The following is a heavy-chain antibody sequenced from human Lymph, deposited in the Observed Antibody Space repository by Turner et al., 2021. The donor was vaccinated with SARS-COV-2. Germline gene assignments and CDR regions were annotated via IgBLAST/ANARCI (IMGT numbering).Heavy chain of an antibody. D-gene: IGHD3-22*01. Sequence: QLQLQESGPGPAKPSETLSPTCTVSGGSISSSSYYWGWIRQPPGKGLEWIGSIYYSGRTYYNPSLKSRVTISVDTSKNQFSLRLSSVTAADTAVYYCARNDRVVVQSFDYWGQGTLVTVSS. CDR2: IYYSGRT. J-gene: IGHJ4*02. CDR1: GGSISSSSYY. V-gene: IGHV4-39*01. CDR3: ARNDRVVVQSFDY.